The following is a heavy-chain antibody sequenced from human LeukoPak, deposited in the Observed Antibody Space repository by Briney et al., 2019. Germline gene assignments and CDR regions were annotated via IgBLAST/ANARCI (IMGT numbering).Heavy chain of an antibody. CDR1: GYTFTSYD. CDR2: MNPNSGNT. D-gene: IGHD3-10*01. Sequence: GASVKVSCKASGYTFTSYDINWVRQATGQGLEWMGWMNPNSGNTGCAQKFQGRVTMTRNTSISTAYMELSSLRSEDTAVYYCARGLDITMVRGVTCFEIWGQGTMVTVSS. V-gene: IGHV1-8*01. J-gene: IGHJ3*02. CDR3: ARGLDITMVRGVTCFEI.